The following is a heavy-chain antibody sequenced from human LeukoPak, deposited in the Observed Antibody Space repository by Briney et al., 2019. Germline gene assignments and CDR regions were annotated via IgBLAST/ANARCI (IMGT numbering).Heavy chain of an antibody. Sequence: SETLSFTCTVSGGSISRYYWSWIWQPPGKGLEWIGYIYYSGSTNYNPSLKSRVTISVDTSKNQFSLKLSSVTAADTAVYYCARIGHEDYYFDYWGQGTLVTVSS. CDR1: GGSISRYY. J-gene: IGHJ4*02. CDR2: IYYSGST. V-gene: IGHV4-59*01. CDR3: ARIGHEDYYFDY.